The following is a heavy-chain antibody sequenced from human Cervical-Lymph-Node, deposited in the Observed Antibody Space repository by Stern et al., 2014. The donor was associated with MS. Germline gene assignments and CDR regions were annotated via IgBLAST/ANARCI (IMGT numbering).Heavy chain of an antibody. CDR2: KWQYENHN. Sequence: VQLEESGGGVVQPGGSLRLSCAASGFTFSSHVMHWVRQAPGKGLEWVAIKWQYENHNAYADAVKSRYTISRDKSNNTLSLQMNSLRAEDTAVYYCVREDGDFDYWGQGTLVTVSS. D-gene: IGHD2-8*01. CDR1: GFTFSSHV. CDR3: VREDGDFDY. V-gene: IGHV3-30-3*01. J-gene: IGHJ4*02.